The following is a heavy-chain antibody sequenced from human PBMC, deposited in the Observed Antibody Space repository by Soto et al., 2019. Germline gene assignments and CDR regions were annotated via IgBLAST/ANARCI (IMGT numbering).Heavy chain of an antibody. D-gene: IGHD3-3*01. J-gene: IGHJ6*02. CDR1: GGSISSSSYY. CDR2: IYYSGST. V-gene: IGHV4-39*07. Sequence: TVSGGSISSSSYYWAWVRQPPGRGLEWIGSIYYSGSTNYNPSLKSRVTISVDKSISTAYLQWSSLKASDTAMYYCARCRRGLEWAPRAYGMDVWGQGTTVTVS. CDR3: ARCRRGLEWAPRAYGMDV.